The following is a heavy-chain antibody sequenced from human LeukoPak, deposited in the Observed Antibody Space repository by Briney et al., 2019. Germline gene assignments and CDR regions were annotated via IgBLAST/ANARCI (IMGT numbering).Heavy chain of an antibody. Sequence: GASVKVSCKASGYTFTSYYMHWVRQAPRQGLEWMGIINPSGGSTSYAQKFQGRVTMTRDTSTSTVYMELSSLRSEDTAVYYCARDNRRSDYYDSSGYQFDYWGQGTLVTISS. CDR2: INPSGGST. V-gene: IGHV1-46*01. J-gene: IGHJ4*02. CDR3: ARDNRRSDYYDSSGYQFDY. D-gene: IGHD3-22*01. CDR1: GYTFTSYY.